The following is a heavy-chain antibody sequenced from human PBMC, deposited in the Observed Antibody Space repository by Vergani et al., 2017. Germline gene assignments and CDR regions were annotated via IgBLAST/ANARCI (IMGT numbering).Heavy chain of an antibody. Sequence: QLHLQESGPGLLKPSETLSLTCTVSGGSITSSSYYWGWIRQPPGKGLECIGNIYHSGGAYYNPSLKGRVTISVDTSKNQFSLEVTSVTAADTAIYFCARTESFILRYFHWALWGQGTLVTVSS. CDR1: GGSITSSSYY. D-gene: IGHD3-9*01. V-gene: IGHV4-39*01. CDR3: ARTESFILRYFHWAL. J-gene: IGHJ4*02. CDR2: IYHSGGA.